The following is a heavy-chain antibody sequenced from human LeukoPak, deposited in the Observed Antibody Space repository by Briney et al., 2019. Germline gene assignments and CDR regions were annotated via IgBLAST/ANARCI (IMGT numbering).Heavy chain of an antibody. CDR2: IGAYNGNT. Sequence: ASVKVSCKASGYTFTSYGISWVRQAPGQGLEWMGWIGAYNGNTNYAQKLQGRVTMTTDTSTSTAYMELRSLRSDDTAVYYCARDITIFGVVPYDYWDQGTLVTVSS. CDR3: ARDITIFGVVPYDY. CDR1: GYTFTSYG. V-gene: IGHV1-18*01. J-gene: IGHJ4*02. D-gene: IGHD3-3*01.